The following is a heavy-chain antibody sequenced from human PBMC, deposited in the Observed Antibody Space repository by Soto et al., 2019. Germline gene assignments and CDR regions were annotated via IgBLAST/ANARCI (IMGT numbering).Heavy chain of an antibody. Sequence: SETLSLTCTVSGGSISSYYWSWIRQPPGKGLEWIGYIYYSGSTNYNPSLKSRVTISVDTPKNQFSLKLSSVTAADTAVYYCARHSPKYSGYDSGYDAFDIWGQGTMVTVSS. CDR3: ARHSPKYSGYDSGYDAFDI. V-gene: IGHV4-59*08. J-gene: IGHJ3*02. D-gene: IGHD5-12*01. CDR2: IYYSGST. CDR1: GGSISSYY.